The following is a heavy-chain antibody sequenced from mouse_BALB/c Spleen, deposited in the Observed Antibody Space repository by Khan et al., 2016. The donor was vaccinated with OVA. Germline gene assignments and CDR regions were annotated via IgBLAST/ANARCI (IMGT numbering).Heavy chain of an antibody. J-gene: IGHJ1*01. CDR2: IRSKSNNYAT. V-gene: IGHV10-1*02. CDR1: GFTFNTYA. D-gene: IGHD4-1*01. Sequence: EVQLVESGGGLVQPKGSLKLSCAASGFTFNTYAMNWVRQAPGKGLEWVARIRSKSNNYATYYAVSVKDRFTISRDDSQSMLYLQMNNLKIEDTAMYYCVRPNWEKYWYFDVWGAGTTVTVSS. CDR3: VRPNWEKYWYFDV.